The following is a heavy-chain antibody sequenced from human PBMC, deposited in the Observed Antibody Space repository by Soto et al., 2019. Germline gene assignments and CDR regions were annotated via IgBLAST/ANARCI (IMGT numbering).Heavy chain of an antibody. Sequence: SETLSLTCTVSGGSISSRGYYWGWIRQPPGKGLEWIGSIFHSGNSYYNPSLKSRVTISVDTSNNQFSLNLTSVTAADTAVYYCARFVVVVVATPADGRFDPWGKGTLVTVSS. CDR1: GGSISSRGYY. CDR2: IFHSGNS. J-gene: IGHJ5*02. CDR3: ARFVVVVVATPADGRFDP. V-gene: IGHV4-39*01. D-gene: IGHD2-15*01.